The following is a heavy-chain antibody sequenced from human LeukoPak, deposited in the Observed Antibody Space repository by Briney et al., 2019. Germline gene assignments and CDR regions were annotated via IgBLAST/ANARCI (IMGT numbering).Heavy chain of an antibody. CDR2: IYHSGST. CDR1: GGSISSSNW. CDR3: ARDPIAAASRYNWFDP. J-gene: IGHJ5*02. D-gene: IGHD6-13*01. Sequence: SETLSLTCAVSGGSISSSNWWSWVRQPPGKGLEWIGEIYHSGSTNYNPSLKSRVTISVDKSKNQFSLKLSSVTAADTAVYYCARDPIAAASRYNWFDPWGQGTLVTVSS. V-gene: IGHV4-4*02.